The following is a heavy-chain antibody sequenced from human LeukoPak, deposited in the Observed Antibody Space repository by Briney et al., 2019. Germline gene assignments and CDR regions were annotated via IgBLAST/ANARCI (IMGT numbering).Heavy chain of an antibody. J-gene: IGHJ5*02. CDR1: GGSVSSSSYY. D-gene: IGHD7-27*01. CDR2: ISYSGTN. Sequence: SETLSLTCTVSGGSVSSSSYYWGWIRQPPGKGPEWIGSISYSGTNYNNPSLKSRVSILIDTSKNQFSVKLTSVTAADTAMYYCASLGTLRSWGQGTLVTVSS. CDR3: ASLGTLRS. V-gene: IGHV4-39*01.